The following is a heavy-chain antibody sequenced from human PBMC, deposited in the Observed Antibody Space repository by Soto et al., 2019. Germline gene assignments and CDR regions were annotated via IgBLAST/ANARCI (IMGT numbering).Heavy chain of an antibody. CDR2: ISGSGGST. D-gene: IGHD3-9*01. J-gene: IGHJ5*02. Sequence: GVLRLSCAASGFTFSDHYMHWVRQAPGKGLEWVSAISGSGGSTYYADSVKGRFTISRDNSKNTLYLQMNSLRAEDTAVYYCAKDYDILTGYPPHNWFDPWGQGTLDTVSS. V-gene: IGHV3-23*01. CDR3: AKDYDILTGYPPHNWFDP. CDR1: GFTFSDHY.